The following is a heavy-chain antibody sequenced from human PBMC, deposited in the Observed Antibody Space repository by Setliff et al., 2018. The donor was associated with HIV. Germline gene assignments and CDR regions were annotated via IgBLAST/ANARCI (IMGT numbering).Heavy chain of an antibody. D-gene: IGHD3-22*01. CDR2: ISGYNGNT. V-gene: IGHV1-18*01. J-gene: IGHJ1*01. CDR3: ARTQYDRVEEYFQY. Sequence: ASVKVSCKASGYTFTSYGISWVRQAPGQGLEWMGWISGYNGNTKYVQKYQGRVTMTTDTSTSKVYMELRTLRSDDTAVYYCARTQYDRVEEYFQYWGQGTLVTVSS. CDR1: GYTFTSYG.